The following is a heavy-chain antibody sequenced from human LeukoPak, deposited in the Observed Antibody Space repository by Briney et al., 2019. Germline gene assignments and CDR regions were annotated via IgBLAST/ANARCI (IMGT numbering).Heavy chain of an antibody. J-gene: IGHJ4*02. Sequence: PSETLSLTCTVSGGSISSSSYYWGWIRQPPGKGLEWIGSIYYSGSTYYNPSLKSRVTISVDTSKNQFSLKLSSVTAADTAVYYCARGRIPGVGTVAVYFDYWGQGTLVTVSS. D-gene: IGHD6-19*01. CDR3: ARGRIPGVGTVAVYFDY. V-gene: IGHV4-39*01. CDR1: GGSISSSSYY. CDR2: IYYSGST.